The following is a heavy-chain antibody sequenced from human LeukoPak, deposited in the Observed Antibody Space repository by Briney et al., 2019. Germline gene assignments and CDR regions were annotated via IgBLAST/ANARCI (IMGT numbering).Heavy chain of an antibody. D-gene: IGHD6-13*01. CDR3: ARARGGSRSLWFDP. V-gene: IGHV1-8*01. Sequence: GASVKVSCKASGYTFTSYDINWVRQATGQGLEWMGWMNPNSGNTGYAQKFQGRVTMTRNTSISTAYMELSSLRSEDTAVYYCARARGGSRSLWFDPWGQGTLVTVSS. CDR2: MNPNSGNT. CDR1: GYTFTSYD. J-gene: IGHJ5*02.